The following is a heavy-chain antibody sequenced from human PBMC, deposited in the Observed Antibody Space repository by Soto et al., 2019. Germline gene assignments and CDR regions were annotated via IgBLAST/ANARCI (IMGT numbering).Heavy chain of an antibody. CDR1: GFTFSSYD. J-gene: IGHJ4*02. CDR3: ARARAYCGGDCSYFDY. CDR2: IGTAGDT. V-gene: IGHV3-13*01. Sequence: PGGSLRLSCAASGFTFSSYDIHWVRQATGKGLEWVSAIGTAGDTYYPGSVKGRFTISRENAKNSLYLQMNSLRAGDTAVYYCARARAYCGGDCSYFDYWGQGTLVTVSS. D-gene: IGHD2-21*01.